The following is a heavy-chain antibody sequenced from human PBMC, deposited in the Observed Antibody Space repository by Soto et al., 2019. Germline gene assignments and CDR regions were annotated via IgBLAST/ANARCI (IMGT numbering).Heavy chain of an antibody. CDR1: GGTFTDLG. CDR2: IIPIFGTP. J-gene: IGHJ5*02. D-gene: IGHD3-22*01. Sequence: QVQLVQSGAEVKKPGSSVKVSCKASGGTFTDLGLHWVRQAPGQGLEWMGGIIPIFGTPNYAQKFQGRVIITADEFTSTVHMELSSLRSEATAVYYCARGWDHYDSSGLLTWFDPWGQGTLVTVSS. V-gene: IGHV1-69*01. CDR3: ARGWDHYDSSGLLTWFDP.